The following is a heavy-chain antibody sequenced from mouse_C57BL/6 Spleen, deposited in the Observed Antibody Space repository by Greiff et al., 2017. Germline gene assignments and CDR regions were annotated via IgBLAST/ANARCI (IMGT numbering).Heavy chain of an antibody. Sequence: EVKLMESGGGLVKPGGSLKLSCAASGFTFSDYGMHWVRQAPEKGLEWVAYISSGSSTIYYADTVKGRFTISRDNAKNTLFLQMTSLRSEDTAMYYCARGPAWLAYWGQGTLVTVSA. CDR1: GFTFSDYG. V-gene: IGHV5-17*01. J-gene: IGHJ3*01. CDR3: ARGPAWLAY. CDR2: ISSGSSTI.